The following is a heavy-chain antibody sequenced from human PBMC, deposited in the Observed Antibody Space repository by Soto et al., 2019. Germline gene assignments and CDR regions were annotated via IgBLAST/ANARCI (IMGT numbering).Heavy chain of an antibody. J-gene: IGHJ4*02. V-gene: IGHV4-34*01. CDR3: ARGRGRIAVASSGGFDY. CDR1: GGSFSGYY. Sequence: PSETLSLTCAVYGGSFSGYYWSWIRQPPGKGLEWIGEINHSGSTNYNPSLKSRVTISVDTSKNQFSLKLSSVTAADTAVYYCARGRGRIAVASSGGFDYWGQGTLVTVSS. D-gene: IGHD6-19*01. CDR2: INHSGST.